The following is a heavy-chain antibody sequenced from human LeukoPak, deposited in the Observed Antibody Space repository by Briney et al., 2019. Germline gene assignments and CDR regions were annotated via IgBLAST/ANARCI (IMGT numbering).Heavy chain of an antibody. CDR1: GFTVSNNF. Sequence: PGGSLRLSCAASGFTVSNNFMSWVRQAPGKGLEWVSVIHSGGTTYYADSVKGRFTISRDNSRNTLYLQMNSLRAEDTAVYYCARGRVTYSGYDFPYYFDYWGQRTLVTVSS. CDR3: ARGRVTYSGYDFPYYFDY. J-gene: IGHJ4*02. V-gene: IGHV3-53*01. D-gene: IGHD5-12*01. CDR2: IHSGGTT.